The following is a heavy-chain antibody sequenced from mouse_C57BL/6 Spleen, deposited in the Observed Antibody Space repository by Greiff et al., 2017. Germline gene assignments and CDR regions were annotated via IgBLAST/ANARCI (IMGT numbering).Heavy chain of an antibody. CDR1: GYAFSSYW. CDR2: IYPGDGDT. CDR3: ARRQLRLRYFDY. J-gene: IGHJ2*01. V-gene: IGHV1-80*01. D-gene: IGHD3-2*02. Sequence: VQLVESGAELVKPGASVKISCKASGYAFSSYWMNWVKQRPGKGLEWIGQIYPGDGDTNYNGKFKGKATLTADKSSSTAYMQLSSLTSEDSAVYFCARRQLRLRYFDYWGQGTTLTVSS.